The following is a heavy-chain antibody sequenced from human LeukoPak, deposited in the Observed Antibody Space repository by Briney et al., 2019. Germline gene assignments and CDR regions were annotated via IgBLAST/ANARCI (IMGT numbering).Heavy chain of an antibody. CDR2: IYYSGST. J-gene: IGHJ6*02. CDR1: GGSISSYY. V-gene: IGHV4-59*12. Sequence: SETLSLTCTVSGGSISSYYWSWIRQPPGKGLEWIGYIYYSGSTYYNPSLKSRVTISVDTSKNQFSLKLSSVTAADTAVYYCARELAMMTTVTTMDVWGQGTTVTVSS. CDR3: ARELAMMTTVTTMDV. D-gene: IGHD4-17*01.